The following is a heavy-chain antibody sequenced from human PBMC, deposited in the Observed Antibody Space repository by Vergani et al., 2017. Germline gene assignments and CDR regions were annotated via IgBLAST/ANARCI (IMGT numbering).Heavy chain of an antibody. CDR1: GFIFDDYA. CDR3: ARDQRWTVTTIGGFDS. CDR2: ISWNSGSI. D-gene: IGHD4-17*01. V-gene: IGHV3-9*01. Sequence: EVQLVESGGGLVQPGRSLRLSCAASGFIFDDYAMHWVRQAPGKGLEWVSGISWNSGSIGYAESVKGRFTISRDNAKNSLYLQMNSLRVEDTAVNYCARDQRWTVTTIGGFDSWGQGTLVTVSS. J-gene: IGHJ4*02.